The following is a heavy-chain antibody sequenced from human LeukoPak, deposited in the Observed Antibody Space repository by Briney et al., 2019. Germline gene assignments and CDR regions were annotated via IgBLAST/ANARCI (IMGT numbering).Heavy chain of an antibody. CDR3: ARGLIVGAPDY. D-gene: IGHD1-26*01. J-gene: IGHJ4*02. CDR1: GGSFSGYY. V-gene: IGHV4-34*01. Sequence: SETLSLTCAVYGGSFSGYYWSWIRQPPGKGLEWIGEINHSGSTNYNPSLKSRVTISVDTSKNQFSLKLRSVTAADTAVYYCARGLIVGAPDYWGQGTLVTVSS. CDR2: INHSGST.